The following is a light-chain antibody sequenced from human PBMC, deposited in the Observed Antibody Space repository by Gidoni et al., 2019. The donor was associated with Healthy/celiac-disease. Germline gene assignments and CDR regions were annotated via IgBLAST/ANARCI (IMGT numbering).Light chain of an antibody. J-gene: IGLJ2*01. CDR2: EVS. CDR3: SSYTSSSGV. CDR1: SSDVGGYNY. V-gene: IGLV2-14*01. Sequence: QSALTQPASVSGSPGQSINISCTGTSSDVGGYNYVSWYQQHPGKAPKLMIYEVSNRPSGVSNRFSGSKSGNTASLTISGLQAEDEADYYCSSYTSSSGVFGGGTKLTVL.